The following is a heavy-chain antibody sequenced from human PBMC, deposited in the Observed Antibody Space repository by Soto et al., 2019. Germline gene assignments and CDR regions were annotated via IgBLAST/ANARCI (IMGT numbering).Heavy chain of an antibody. Sequence: ASVKVSCKASGYTFTSYAMHWVRQAPGQRLEWMGWINAGNGNTKYSQKFQGRVTITRDTSASTAHMELSSLRSEDTAVYYCARAVSSSWYYFDYWGQGTLVTVSS. D-gene: IGHD6-13*01. CDR3: ARAVSSSWYYFDY. V-gene: IGHV1-3*01. CDR2: INAGNGNT. J-gene: IGHJ4*02. CDR1: GYTFTSYA.